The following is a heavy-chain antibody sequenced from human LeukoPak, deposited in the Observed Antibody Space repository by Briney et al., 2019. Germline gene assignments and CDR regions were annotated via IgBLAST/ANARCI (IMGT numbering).Heavy chain of an antibody. V-gene: IGHV4-59*12. CDR1: GGSISSYY. J-gene: IGHJ4*02. CDR3: ARNSGIAAAGREFDY. Sequence: SETLSLTCTVSGGSISSYYWSWIRQPPGKGLEWIGYIYYSGSTYYNPSLKSRVTISVDTSKNQFSLKLSSVTAADTAVYYCARNSGIAAAGREFDYWGQGTLVTVSS. D-gene: IGHD6-13*01. CDR2: IYYSGST.